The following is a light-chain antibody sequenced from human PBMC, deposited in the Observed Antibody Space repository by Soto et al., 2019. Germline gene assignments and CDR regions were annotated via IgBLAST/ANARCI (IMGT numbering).Light chain of an antibody. CDR2: AAS. J-gene: IGKJ4*01. V-gene: IGKV1-9*01. CDR1: QGISSY. Sequence: DIQLTQSPSFLSASVGDRVAMSCRASQGISSYLVWYQQKPGKAPKLLIYAASTLQSGVPSRFSGSESGTDFTLTISSLQPEDFATYYCQQLNSYPLTFGGGTKVDI. CDR3: QQLNSYPLT.